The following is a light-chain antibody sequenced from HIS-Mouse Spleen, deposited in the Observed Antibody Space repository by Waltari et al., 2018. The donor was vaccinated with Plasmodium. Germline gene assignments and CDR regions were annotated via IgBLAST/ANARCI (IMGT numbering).Light chain of an antibody. CDR3: QVWDSSTV. Sequence: SYELTQPLSVSVALGQTARITCGGNNIGSKNVNWYQQKPGQAPVLVNYRDSNRPSWSPERCSGSNTGTTATLTISRAQAGDEADDYCQVWDSSTVFGGGTKLTVL. CDR1: NIGSKN. CDR2: RDS. J-gene: IGLJ3*02. V-gene: IGLV3-9*01.